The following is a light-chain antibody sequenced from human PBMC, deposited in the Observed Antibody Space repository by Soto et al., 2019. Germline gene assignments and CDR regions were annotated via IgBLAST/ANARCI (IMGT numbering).Light chain of an antibody. CDR1: QSIMRF. CDR2: AAS. J-gene: IGKJ1*01. Sequence: DIQMTQSPSSLSAAVGDRVTITCRASQSIMRFLNWYQHKPGKAPKLLMYAASSLQSGVPSRFSGRGSETDFTLIISSLQPEDFGTYYCQQTCRTPHTFGQGTKVEI. CDR3: QQTCRTPHT. V-gene: IGKV1-39*01.